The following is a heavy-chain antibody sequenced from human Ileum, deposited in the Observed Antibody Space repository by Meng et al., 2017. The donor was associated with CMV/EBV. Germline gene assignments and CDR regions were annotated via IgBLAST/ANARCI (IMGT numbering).Heavy chain of an antibody. CDR3: ARESSSSWPYYYYYGMDV. D-gene: IGHD6-13*01. J-gene: IGHJ6*02. CDR1: GFTFSKYT. CDR2: ISTSGTDT. V-gene: IGHV3-21*01. Sequence: GESLKISCAASGFTFSKYTINWVRQAPGKGLEWVSGISTSGTDTYYADSVKGRFTISRDNAKNSLYLQMNSLRAEDTAVYYCARESSSSWPYYYYYGMDVWGQGTTVTVSS.